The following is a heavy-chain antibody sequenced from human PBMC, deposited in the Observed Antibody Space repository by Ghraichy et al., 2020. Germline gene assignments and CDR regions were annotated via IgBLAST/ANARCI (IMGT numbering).Heavy chain of an antibody. J-gene: IGHJ6*02. V-gene: IGHV4-39*01. Sequence: SETLSLTCTVSGAYISSNNYYWGWIRQPPGKGLEWIGSIFYSGSTHYNPSLQSRVTMSVNTSKNQLSLNLSSVTAADTAVYYCVRLREVLQWVSPSLMDVWGQGTTVTVSS. CDR1: GAYISSNNYY. CDR3: VRLREVLQWVSPSLMDV. CDR2: IFYSGST. D-gene: IGHD3-3*01.